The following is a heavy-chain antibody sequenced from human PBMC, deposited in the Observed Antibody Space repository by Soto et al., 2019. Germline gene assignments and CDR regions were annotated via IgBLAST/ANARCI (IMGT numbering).Heavy chain of an antibody. V-gene: IGHV6-1*01. CDR1: GDSVSRISTA. CDR3: ASGRWSGFDI. Sequence: QVQLQQSGPGLVKPSQTLSLTCAISGDSVSRISTAWNWIRQSPSRGLEWLGRTYYRSKWYNNYEVSVKSRITINPDTSKNQFSLQLNSVTPEDTAVYYCASGRWSGFDIWGQGTMVTVSS. D-gene: IGHD3-3*01. J-gene: IGHJ3*02. CDR2: TYYRSKWYN.